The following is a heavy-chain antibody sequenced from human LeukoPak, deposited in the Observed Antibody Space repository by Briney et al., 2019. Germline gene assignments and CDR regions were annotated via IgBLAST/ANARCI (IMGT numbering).Heavy chain of an antibody. D-gene: IGHD2-21*01. J-gene: IGHJ4*02. CDR1: GFTVISTY. Sequence: PGGSLRLSCAASGFTVISTYMSWVRQRPGKGLEWVSVVYKDGKMFYIDSVKGRFAISRDTSKNTVYLQMNNLRAEDTAVYYCASRHCSGGDCYFAGADPFDHWGQGTLVTVSS. V-gene: IGHV3-53*01. CDR2: VYKDGKM. CDR3: ASRHCSGGDCYFAGADPFDH.